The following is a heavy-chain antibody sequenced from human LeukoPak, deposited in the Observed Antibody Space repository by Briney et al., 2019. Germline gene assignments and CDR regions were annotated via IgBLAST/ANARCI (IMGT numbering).Heavy chain of an antibody. CDR3: ARARTKASTYYYDSSGIFDY. CDR2: IIPIFGTA. CDR1: GGTFSSYA. D-gene: IGHD3-22*01. Sequence: SVKVSCKASGGTFSSYAISWVRQAPGQGLEWMGGIIPIFGTANYAQKFQGRVTITADESTSTACMELSSLRSEDTAVYYCARARTKASTYYYDSSGIFDYWGQGTLVTVSS. V-gene: IGHV1-69*13. J-gene: IGHJ4*02.